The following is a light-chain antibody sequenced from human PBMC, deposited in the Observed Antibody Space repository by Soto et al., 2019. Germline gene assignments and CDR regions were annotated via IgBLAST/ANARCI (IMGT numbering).Light chain of an antibody. Sequence: DIQMTQSPSTLSASVGDRVTITCRASQSIDKWLAWYQQKPGKAPKLLIYKTSILQSGVPSRFSGSGSGTEFTPTISSLQPDDVGSYFCQQYRRFSWTFGQGTKVEMK. CDR2: KTS. CDR1: QSIDKW. V-gene: IGKV1-5*03. CDR3: QQYRRFSWT. J-gene: IGKJ1*01.